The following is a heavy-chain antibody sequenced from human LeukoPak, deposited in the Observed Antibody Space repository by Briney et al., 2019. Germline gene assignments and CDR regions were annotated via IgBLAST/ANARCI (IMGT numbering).Heavy chain of an antibody. Sequence: GASVKVSCKASGGTFSSYAISWVRQAPGQGLEWMGGIIPIFGTANYAQKFQGRVTITADESTSTAYMELSSLRSEDTAVYYCARLVVEVVYAMGHGAFDIWGQGTMVTVSS. D-gene: IGHD2-8*02. V-gene: IGHV1-69*13. CDR3: ARLVVEVVYAMGHGAFDI. J-gene: IGHJ3*02. CDR2: IIPIFGTA. CDR1: GGTFSSYA.